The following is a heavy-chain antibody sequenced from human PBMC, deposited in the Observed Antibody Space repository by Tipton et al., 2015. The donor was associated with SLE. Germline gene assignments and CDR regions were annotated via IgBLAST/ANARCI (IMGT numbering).Heavy chain of an antibody. CDR3: AIMDPGGVDAFDI. J-gene: IGHJ3*02. Sequence: SLRLSCAASGFNFENYAMHRVRQAPRKGLEWVSGITWNSGSLGYADPVKGRFIISRDNAKNYLYLQMNSLSAEDTALYYSAIMDPGGVDAFDIWGQGTMVTVSS. CDR1: GFNFENYA. D-gene: IGHD2-8*02. V-gene: IGHV3-9*01. CDR2: ITWNSGSL.